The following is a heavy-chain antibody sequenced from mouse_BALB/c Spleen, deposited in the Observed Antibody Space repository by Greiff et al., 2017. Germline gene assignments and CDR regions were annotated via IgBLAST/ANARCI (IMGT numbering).Heavy chain of an antibody. Sequence: EVQLQQSGAELVKPGASVKLSCTASGFNIKDTYMHWVKQRPEQGLEWIGRIDPANGNTKYDPKFQGKATITADTSSNTAYLQLSSLTSEDTAVYYCARGNGNYLYAMDYWGQGTSVTVSS. CDR3: ARGNGNYLYAMDY. J-gene: IGHJ4*01. D-gene: IGHD2-1*01. V-gene: IGHV14-3*02. CDR2: IDPANGNT. CDR1: GFNIKDTY.